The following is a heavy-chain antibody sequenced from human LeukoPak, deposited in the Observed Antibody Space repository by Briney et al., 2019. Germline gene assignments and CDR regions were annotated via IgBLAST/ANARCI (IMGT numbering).Heavy chain of an antibody. CDR3: AKDIVVVPALFDY. Sequence: SGGSLRLSCAASGFTFSSYGMHWVRQAPGKGLEWVAFIRYDGSNKYYADSVKGRFTISRDNSKNTLYLQMNSLRAEDTAVYYCAKDIVVVPALFDYWGQGTLVTVSS. CDR2: IRYDGSNK. CDR1: GFTFSSYG. V-gene: IGHV3-30*02. J-gene: IGHJ4*02. D-gene: IGHD2-2*01.